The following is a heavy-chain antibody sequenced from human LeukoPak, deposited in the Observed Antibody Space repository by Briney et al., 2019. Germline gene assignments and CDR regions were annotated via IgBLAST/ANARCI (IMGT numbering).Heavy chain of an antibody. D-gene: IGHD1-26*01. CDR3: AKDPIKGRVGATVFDY. CDR2: ISGSGGST. J-gene: IGHJ4*02. CDR1: GFTFSSYA. V-gene: IGHV3-23*01. Sequence: PGGSLRLSCAASGFTFSSYAMSWVRQAPGKGLEWVSAISGSGGSTYYADSVKGRFTISRDNSKNTLYLQMNSLRAEDTAVYYCAKDPIKGRVGATVFDYWGQGTLVTVSS.